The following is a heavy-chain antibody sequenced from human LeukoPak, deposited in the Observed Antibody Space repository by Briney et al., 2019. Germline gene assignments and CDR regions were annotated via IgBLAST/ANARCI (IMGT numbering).Heavy chain of an antibody. V-gene: IGHV3-53*01. J-gene: IGHJ4*02. D-gene: IGHD3-16*01. CDR2: IYSGGST. CDR1: GFTVSSNY. CDR3: ARDFPRLRLPRH. Sequence: GGSLRLSCSASGFTVSSNYMSWVRPAPAKGLEWVAVIYSGGSTYYADSVKGRFTISIDNSKNTLELQMNSLRAEDTAVYYCARDFPRLRLPRHWGQGTLVTVSS.